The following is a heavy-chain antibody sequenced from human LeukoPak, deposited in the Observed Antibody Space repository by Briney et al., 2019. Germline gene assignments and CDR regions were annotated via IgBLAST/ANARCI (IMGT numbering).Heavy chain of an antibody. J-gene: IGHJ4*02. Sequence: PGGSLRLSCAASGFTFSSYEMNWVRQAPGKGLEWVSYISSSGSTIYYADSVKGRFTISRDNAKNSLYLQMNSLRAEDTAVYYCAREIAVAGTKTHFDYWGQGTLVTVSS. CDR2: ISSSGSTI. D-gene: IGHD6-19*01. CDR1: GFTFSSYE. CDR3: AREIAVAGTKTHFDY. V-gene: IGHV3-48*03.